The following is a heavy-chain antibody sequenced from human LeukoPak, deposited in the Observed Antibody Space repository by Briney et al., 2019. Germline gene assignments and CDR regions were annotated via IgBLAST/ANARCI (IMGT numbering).Heavy chain of an antibody. CDR1: GFTFSSYA. D-gene: IGHD3-10*01. Sequence: GGSLRLSCAASGFTFSSYAMHWVRQAPGKGLEWVAVISYDGSNKYYADSVKGRFTISRDNSKNTLYLQMNSLRAEDTAVYYCARGRYYYGSGTSMDVWGQGTTDTVSS. CDR3: ARGRYYYGSGTSMDV. CDR2: ISYDGSNK. V-gene: IGHV3-30-3*01. J-gene: IGHJ6*02.